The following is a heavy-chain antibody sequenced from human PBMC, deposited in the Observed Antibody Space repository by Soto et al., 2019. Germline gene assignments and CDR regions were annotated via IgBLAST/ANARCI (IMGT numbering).Heavy chain of an antibody. D-gene: IGHD4-17*01. Sequence: QVQLQESGPGLMKPSETLSLTCTVSGGSISSYYWSWIRQPPGKGLEWIGYIYYSGSTNYNPSLKSRVTISVDTSKNQFSLKLSSVTAADTAVYYCARGVTSTRGGLDYWGQGTLVTVSS. CDR2: IYYSGST. J-gene: IGHJ4*02. CDR1: GGSISSYY. V-gene: IGHV4-59*01. CDR3: ARGVTSTRGGLDY.